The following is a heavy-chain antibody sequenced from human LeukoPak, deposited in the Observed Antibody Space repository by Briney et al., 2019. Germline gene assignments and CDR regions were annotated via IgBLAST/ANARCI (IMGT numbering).Heavy chain of an antibody. CDR2: IYHRGST. CDR1: GYPISSGYY. CDR3: AKGSTSSGSLVDY. V-gene: IGHV4-38-2*02. J-gene: IGHJ4*02. Sequence: SETLSLTCTVSGYPISSGYYWGWIRQPPGKGLEWIGGIYHRGSTYCNPSLKSRVTISVDTSKNQFSLKLNSVTAADTAVYYCAKGSTSSGSLVDYWGQGTLVTVSS. D-gene: IGHD1-26*01.